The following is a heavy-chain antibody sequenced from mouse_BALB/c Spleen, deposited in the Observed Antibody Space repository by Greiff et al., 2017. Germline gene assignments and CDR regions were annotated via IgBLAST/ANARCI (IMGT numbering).Heavy chain of an antibody. CDR2: ISSGGSYT. CDR1: GFTFSSYG. V-gene: IGHV5-6*01. J-gene: IGHJ4*01. Sequence: VQLKESGGDLVKPGGSLKLSCAASGFTFSSYGMSWVRQTPDKRLEWVATISSGGSYTYYPDSVKGRFTISRDNAKNTLYLQMSSLKSEDTAMYYCARQRRGYYAMDYWGQGTSVTVSS. CDR3: ARQRRGYYAMDY.